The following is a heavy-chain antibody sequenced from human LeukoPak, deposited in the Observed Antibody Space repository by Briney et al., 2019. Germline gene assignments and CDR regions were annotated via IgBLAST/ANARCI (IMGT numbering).Heavy chain of an antibody. Sequence: GGSLILSCAASGFTFSSYAVSWVRRAPGKGLEWVSAISGSGGSTYYADSVKGRFTISRDNSKNTLYLQMNSLRADDTAVYYCAKGSSSRGWYVAFDYWGQGTQVTVSS. CDR3: AKGSSSRGWYVAFDY. V-gene: IGHV3-23*01. CDR2: ISGSGGST. J-gene: IGHJ4*02. D-gene: IGHD6-19*01. CDR1: GFTFSSYA.